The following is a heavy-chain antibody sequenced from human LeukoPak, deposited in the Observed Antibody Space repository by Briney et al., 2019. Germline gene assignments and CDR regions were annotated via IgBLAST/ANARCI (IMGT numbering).Heavy chain of an antibody. J-gene: IGHJ4*02. CDR2: IYCSGST. Sequence: SETLSLTCTVSGGSISSGGYYWSRIRQHPGKGLEWIGYIYCSGSTYYNPSLKSRVTISVDTSKNQFSLKLSSVTAADTAVYYCARGNSAGNYWGQGTLVTVSS. V-gene: IGHV4-31*03. CDR3: ARGNSAGNY. D-gene: IGHD4-23*01. CDR1: GGSISSGGYY.